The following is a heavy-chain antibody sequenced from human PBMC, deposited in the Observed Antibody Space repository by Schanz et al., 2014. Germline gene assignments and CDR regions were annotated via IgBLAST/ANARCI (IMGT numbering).Heavy chain of an antibody. J-gene: IGHJ4*02. CDR3: ARDKGGYYPFDY. V-gene: IGHV3-7*01. Sequence: EVQLVESGGGLVQPGGSLRLSCAASGFTFGNFFMSWVRQAPGKGLEWVANIKQDGIEKYYVDSVKGRFTISRDNAKNSLYLQMNSLTADDTAVYYCARDKGGYYPFDYWGRGTVVTVSS. CDR2: IKQDGIEK. CDR1: GFTFGNFF. D-gene: IGHD3-3*01.